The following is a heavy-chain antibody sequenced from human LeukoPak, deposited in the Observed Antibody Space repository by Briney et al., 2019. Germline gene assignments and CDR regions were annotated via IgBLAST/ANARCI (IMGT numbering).Heavy chain of an antibody. D-gene: IGHD1-26*01. V-gene: IGHV4-4*02. J-gene: IGHJ4*02. CDR2: VRLSGAT. Sequence: PSGTLSLTCDVSGGSIMTTNWWSWVRQPPNKGLEWIGEVRLSGATNYNPSLESRVTMSIDTSKNHLSLELTSVTAADTAMYYCTRESGAFSPFGFWGQGTLVTVSS. CDR3: TRESGAFSPFGF. CDR1: GGSIMTTNW.